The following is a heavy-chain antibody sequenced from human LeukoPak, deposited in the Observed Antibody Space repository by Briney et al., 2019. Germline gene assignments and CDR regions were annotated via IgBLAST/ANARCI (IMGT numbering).Heavy chain of an antibody. J-gene: IGHJ4*02. V-gene: IGHV3-66*01. Sequence: GGSLRLSCAASGFTVSSNYMSWVRQAPGKGLEWVSVIYSGGSTYYADSVKGRFTISRDNSKNTLYLQMNSLRAEDTAVYYCARDGPAAGTEVDYWGQGTLVTVSS. CDR1: GFTVSSNY. D-gene: IGHD6-13*01. CDR2: IYSGGST. CDR3: ARDGPAAGTEVDY.